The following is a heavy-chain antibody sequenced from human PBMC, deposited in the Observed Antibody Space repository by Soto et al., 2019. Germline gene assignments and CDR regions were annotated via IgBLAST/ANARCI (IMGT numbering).Heavy chain of an antibody. V-gene: IGHV3-66*01. CDR2: IYSDGSA. J-gene: IGHJ4*02. Sequence: VGSLRLSCAASGFTVNSNYMSWVRQATGKGLEWVSVIYSDGSAYYADSVKGRFIISRDNSNNTLYFQMNSLRAEDTAVYYCATLTKYDILTGFYPCWGQGTLVTVSS. D-gene: IGHD3-9*01. CDR1: GFTVNSNY. CDR3: ATLTKYDILTGFYPC.